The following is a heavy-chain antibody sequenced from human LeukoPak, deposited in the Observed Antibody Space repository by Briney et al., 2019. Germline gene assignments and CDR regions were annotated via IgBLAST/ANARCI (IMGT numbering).Heavy chain of an antibody. CDR2: IIPIFGTV. CDR1: GGTFSSNA. J-gene: IGHJ5*02. V-gene: IGHV1-69*06. Sequence: SVKVSCKASGGTFSSNAITWVRQAPGQGLEWMGGIIPIFGTVNYAQKFQGTVTITADKSTSTAYMELSSLRFEDTAVYYCARGVRGGSWFDPWGQGTLVTVSS. D-gene: IGHD3-10*01. CDR3: ARGVRGGSWFDP.